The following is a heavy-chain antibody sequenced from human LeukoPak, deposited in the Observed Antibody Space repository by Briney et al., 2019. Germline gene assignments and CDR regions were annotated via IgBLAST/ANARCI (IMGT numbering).Heavy chain of an antibody. J-gene: IGHJ4*02. Sequence: SETLSLTCTVSGGSISRYFWSWIRQPAGKGLEWIGRIYSSGSTNYSPSLKSRAFTSVDTSKNQFSLRLTSVTAADTAVYYCARDLSNGLTYSPFDYWGQGTLVTVSS. CDR1: GGSISRYF. D-gene: IGHD2-8*01. CDR2: IYSSGST. CDR3: ARDLSNGLTYSPFDY. V-gene: IGHV4-4*07.